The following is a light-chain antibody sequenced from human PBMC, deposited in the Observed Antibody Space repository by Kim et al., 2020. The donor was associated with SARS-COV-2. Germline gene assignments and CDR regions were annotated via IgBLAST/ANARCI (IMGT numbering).Light chain of an antibody. CDR1: SGHSSYA. V-gene: IGLV4-69*01. J-gene: IGLJ3*02. CDR3: RTWGTGILV. CDR2: LNSDGSH. Sequence: QPVLTQSPSASASLGASVKLTCTLSSGHSSYAIAWHQQQPEKGPRYLMKLNSDGSHSKGDGIPDRFSGSSSGAERYLTISSLQSEDEADYYCRTWGTGILVFGGGTQLTVL.